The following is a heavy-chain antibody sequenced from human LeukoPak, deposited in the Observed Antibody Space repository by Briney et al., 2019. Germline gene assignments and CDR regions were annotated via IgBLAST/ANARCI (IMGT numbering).Heavy chain of an antibody. CDR3: AREGSVGRTYYDYVWGSLNYMDV. V-gene: IGHV1-18*01. D-gene: IGHD3-16*01. Sequence: EASVKVSCKASGYTFTSYGISWVRQAPGQGLEWMGWISAYNGNTNYAQKLQGRVTTTTDTSTSTAYMELRSLRSDDTAVYYCAREGSVGRTYYDYVWGSLNYMDVWGKGTTVTISS. CDR1: GYTFTSYG. CDR2: ISAYNGNT. J-gene: IGHJ6*03.